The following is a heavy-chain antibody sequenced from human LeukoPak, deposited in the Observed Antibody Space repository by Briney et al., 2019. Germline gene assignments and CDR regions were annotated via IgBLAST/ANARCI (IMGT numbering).Heavy chain of an antibody. D-gene: IGHD2-15*01. V-gene: IGHV1-69*06. J-gene: IGHJ6*03. CDR3: ARGSGLRGWSYYYYMDV. CDR2: IIPIFGTA. CDR1: GYTFTGYY. Sequence: SVKVSCKASGYTFTGYYMHWVRQAPGQGLEWMGGIIPIFGTANYAQKFQGRVTITADKSTSTAYMELSSLRSEDTAVYYCARGSGLRGWSYYYYMDVWGKGTTVTVSS.